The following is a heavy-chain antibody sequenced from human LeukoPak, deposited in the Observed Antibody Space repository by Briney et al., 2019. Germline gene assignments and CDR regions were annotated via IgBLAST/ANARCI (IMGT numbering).Heavy chain of an antibody. CDR2: ISYDGSNK. J-gene: IGHJ4*02. V-gene: IGHV3-30*04. Sequence: GGSLRLSCAASGFTFSSYAMSWVRQAPGKGLEWVAVISYDGSNKYYADSVKGRFTVSRDNSKNTLYLQMNSLRAEDTAVYYCARRGGYDDLDYWGQGTLVTVSS. CDR1: GFTFSSYA. D-gene: IGHD5-12*01. CDR3: ARRGGYDDLDY.